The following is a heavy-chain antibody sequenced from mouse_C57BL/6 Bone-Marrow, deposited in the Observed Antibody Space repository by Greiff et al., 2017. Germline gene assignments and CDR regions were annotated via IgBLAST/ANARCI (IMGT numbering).Heavy chain of an antibody. J-gene: IGHJ1*03. CDR3: ARSSYYYGSSYGYFDV. Sequence: EVKLVESGGGLVQPGGSLSLSCAASGFTFTDYYMSWVRQPPGKALEWLGFIRNKANGYTTEYSASVKGRFTISRDNYQSILYLQMNSLRAEDSATYYCARSSYYYGSSYGYFDVWGTGTTVTVSS. CDR2: IRNKANGYTT. D-gene: IGHD1-1*01. CDR1: GFTFTDYY. V-gene: IGHV7-3*01.